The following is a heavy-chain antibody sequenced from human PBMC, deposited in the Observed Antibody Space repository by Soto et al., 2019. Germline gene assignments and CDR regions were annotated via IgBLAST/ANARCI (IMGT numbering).Heavy chain of an antibody. D-gene: IGHD3-3*01. J-gene: IGHJ5*02. Sequence: SETLSLTCTVSGGSISSYYWSWIRQPPGKGLEWIGYIYYSGSTNYNPSLKSRVTISVDTSKNQFSLKLSSVTAADTAVYYCARRRGEDDFYWFDPWGQGTLVTVSS. CDR3: ARRRGEDDFYWFDP. CDR1: GGSISSYY. CDR2: IYYSGST. V-gene: IGHV4-59*01.